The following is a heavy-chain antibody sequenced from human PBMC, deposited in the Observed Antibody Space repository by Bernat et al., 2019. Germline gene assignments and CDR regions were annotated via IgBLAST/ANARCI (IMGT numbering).Heavy chain of an antibody. J-gene: IGHJ6*03. D-gene: IGHD3-3*01. CDR1: GDSISSSSYY. CDR3: ASCITIFGVATTEYYYYYMDV. V-gene: IGHV4-39*01. CDR2: IYYSGST. Sequence: QVQLQESGPGLVKPSGTLSLTCAVSGDSISSSSYYWGWIRQPPGKGLEWIGSIYYSGSTYYNPSLKSRVTISVDTSKNQFSPKLSSVTAAETAVYYCASCITIFGVATTEYYYYYMDVWGKGTTVTVSS.